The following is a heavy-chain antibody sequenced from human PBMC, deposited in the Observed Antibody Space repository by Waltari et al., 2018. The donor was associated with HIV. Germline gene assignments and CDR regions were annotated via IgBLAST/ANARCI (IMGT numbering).Heavy chain of an antibody. D-gene: IGHD6-25*01. CDR1: GFSITTAYY. CDR2: IYHTGSA. J-gene: IGHJ4*02. CDR3: ARVRPADQRYLDY. V-gene: IGHV4-38-2*02. Sequence: QVQLQDSGPGLVRPSEPPSLSCSVSGFSITTAYYWGWVRQPPGKGLELIGYIYHTGSAYYHPAHRRLVSISVDTSKTQFSRKVNSMTAFDAAVYYCARVRPADQRYLDYWGQGTLVTVSS.